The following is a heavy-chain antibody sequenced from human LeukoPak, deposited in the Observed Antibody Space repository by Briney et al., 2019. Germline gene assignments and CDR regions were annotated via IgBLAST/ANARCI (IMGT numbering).Heavy chain of an antibody. Sequence: SETLSLTCEVSGGSISSSNWWTWVRQPPGKGLEWIGEIHQNGNTNYNPSLKSRVAISVDKAENQFSLKLTSVTAADTAVYYCARNEGWGQGTLVTVSS. J-gene: IGHJ4*02. CDR3: ARNEG. V-gene: IGHV4-4*02. CDR1: GGSISSSNW. CDR2: IHQNGNT.